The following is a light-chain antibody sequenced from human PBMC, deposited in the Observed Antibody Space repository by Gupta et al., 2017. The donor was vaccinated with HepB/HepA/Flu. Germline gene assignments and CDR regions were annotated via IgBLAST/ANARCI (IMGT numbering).Light chain of an antibody. V-gene: IGKV3-20*01. J-gene: IGKJ4*01. CDR2: GAS. CDR1: QSVSSSH. CDR3: QQYGSF. Sequence: EIVLTQSPGPLSLSPGERATSSCSASQSVSSSHLAWYQQKPGQAPRLLIYGASSRATGIPDRCSGSGSGTDFTLTISRLEPEDFAVYYCQQYGSFFGGGTKVEIK.